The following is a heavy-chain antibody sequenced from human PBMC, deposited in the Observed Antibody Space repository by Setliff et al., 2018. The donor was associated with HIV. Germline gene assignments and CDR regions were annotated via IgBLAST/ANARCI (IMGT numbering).Heavy chain of an antibody. Sequence: WASVKVSCKVSGYTFPDYYMQWVRQAPGKGLEWMGLIDPDRGDTDYAEKFQGRVTITADRSIDIAYMKLSSLTSEDTAMYFCAWGTQRPIDSWGQGTLVTVSS. CDR2: IDPDRGDT. CDR3: AWGTQRPIDS. D-gene: IGHD3-16*01. J-gene: IGHJ4*02. CDR1: GYTFPDYY. V-gene: IGHV1-69-2*01.